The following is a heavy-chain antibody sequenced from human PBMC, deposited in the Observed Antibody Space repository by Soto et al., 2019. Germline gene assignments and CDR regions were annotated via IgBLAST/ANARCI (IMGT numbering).Heavy chain of an antibody. Sequence: QVQLVESGGGVVQPGRSLRLSCAASVFAFSTYGMHWVRQAPGKGLEWVAVIWYDGSNKYYVDSVKGRFTISRDNSKNTLYLQMNSLRAEDTAVYYCARDYGSGFDYWGQGTLVTVSS. CDR1: VFAFSTYG. V-gene: IGHV3-33*01. D-gene: IGHD6-19*01. J-gene: IGHJ4*02. CDR2: IWYDGSNK. CDR3: ARDYGSGFDY.